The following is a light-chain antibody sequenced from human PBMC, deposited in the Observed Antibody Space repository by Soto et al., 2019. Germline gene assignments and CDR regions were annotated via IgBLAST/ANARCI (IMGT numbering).Light chain of an antibody. J-gene: IGKJ1*01. V-gene: IGKV1-5*03. CDR3: QQYKTYSRT. CDR1: QSISPW. CDR2: KAS. Sequence: DIQMTQSPSTLSASVGDRVTITCRASQSISPWLAWYQQKPGKAPTVLIYKASSLVSGGPSRFSGSGSGTEFTLTISILQPDDFATYYCQQYKTYSRTFGQGTKVEIK.